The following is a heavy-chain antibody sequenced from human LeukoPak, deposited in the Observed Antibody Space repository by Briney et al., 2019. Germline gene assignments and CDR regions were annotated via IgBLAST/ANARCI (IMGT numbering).Heavy chain of an antibody. V-gene: IGHV1-8*01. J-gene: IGHJ4*02. CDR2: MNPNSGNT. Sequence: ASVKVSCKASGYTFTSYDINWVRQATGQGLEWMGWMNPNSGNTGYAQKFQGRVTMTRNTSISTAYMELSSLRSEGTAVYYCARAHRFGELSKFDYWGQGTLVTVSS. CDR3: ARAHRFGELSKFDY. CDR1: GYTFTSYD. D-gene: IGHD3-10*01.